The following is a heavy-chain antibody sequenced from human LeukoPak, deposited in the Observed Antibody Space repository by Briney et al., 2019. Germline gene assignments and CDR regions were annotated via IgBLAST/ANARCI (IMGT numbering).Heavy chain of an antibody. CDR1: GGTFTSYD. CDR3: ARDPRRVHAFDI. V-gene: IGHV1-8*03. J-gene: IGHJ3*02. CDR2: MNPNSGNT. Sequence: ASVKVSCKASGGTFTSYDINWVRQATGQGLEWMGWMNPNSGNTGYAQKFQGRVTITRNTSISTAYMELSSLRSEDTAVYYCARDPRRVHAFDIWGQGTMVTVSS.